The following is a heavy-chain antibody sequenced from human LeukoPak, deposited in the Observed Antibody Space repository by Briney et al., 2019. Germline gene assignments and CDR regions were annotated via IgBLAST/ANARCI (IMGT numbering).Heavy chain of an antibody. CDR1: GFTFSNNY. CDR2: IYSGGST. D-gene: IGHD1-26*01. V-gene: IGHV3-66*01. J-gene: IGHJ4*02. Sequence: PGGSLRLSCAASGFTFSNNYMSWVRQAPGKGLEWVSVIYSGGSTNYADSVKGRFTISRDNSKNTLYLQMNSLRAEDTAVYYCARDRSGSYYFDYWGQGTLVTVSS. CDR3: ARDRSGSYYFDY.